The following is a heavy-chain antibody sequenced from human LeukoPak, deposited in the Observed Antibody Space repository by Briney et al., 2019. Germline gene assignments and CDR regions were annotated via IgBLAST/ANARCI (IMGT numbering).Heavy chain of an antibody. CDR2: IYPGDSET. D-gene: IGHD1-26*01. CDR1: GYSFTSYW. CDR3: ARPRSGSSYDAFDI. J-gene: IGHJ3*02. V-gene: IGHV5-51*01. Sequence: GESLKISCKGSGYSFTSYWIGWVRQMPGKGLEYMGIIYPGDSETRYSPSFQGQVTISGDKSISTAYLQWSSLKASDTAMYYCARPRSGSSYDAFDIWGQGTMVTVFS.